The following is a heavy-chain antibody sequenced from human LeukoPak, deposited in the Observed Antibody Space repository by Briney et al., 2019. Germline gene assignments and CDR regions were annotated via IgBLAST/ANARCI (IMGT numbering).Heavy chain of an antibody. CDR1: GFTLSSYW. J-gene: IGHJ4*02. CDR2: IKQDGSEK. D-gene: IGHD3-3*01. Sequence: GGSLRLSCAASGFTLSSYWMTWVRQAPGKGLEWVANIKQDGSEKYYVDSVKGRFTISRDNSKNTLYLQMNSLRAEDTAVYYCARSPPYYDFWSGYYRSAYFDYWGQGTLVTVSS. V-gene: IGHV3-7*01. CDR3: ARSPPYYDFWSGYYRSAYFDY.